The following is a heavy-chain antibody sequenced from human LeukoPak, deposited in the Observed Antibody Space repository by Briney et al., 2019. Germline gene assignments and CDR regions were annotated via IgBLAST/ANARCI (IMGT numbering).Heavy chain of an antibody. D-gene: IGHD3-22*01. V-gene: IGHV1-18*04. J-gene: IGHJ6*02. CDR3: ARVHYDSSGSIYYYYGMDV. Sequence: ASVKVSCKASGYTFTAYHMHWVRQAPGQGLEWMGWIGAYNGNTNYAQKLQGRVTMTTDTSTSTAYMELRSLRSDDTAVYYCARVHYDSSGSIYYYYGMDVWGQGTMVTVSS. CDR1: GYTFTAYH. CDR2: IGAYNGNT.